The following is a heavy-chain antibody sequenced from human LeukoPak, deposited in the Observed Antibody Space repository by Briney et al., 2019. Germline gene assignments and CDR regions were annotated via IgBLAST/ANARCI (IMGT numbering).Heavy chain of an antibody. J-gene: IGHJ3*02. Sequence: SETLSLTCTVSGGSISSSSYYWGWVRQPPGKGLEWIGYIYYSGSTNYNPSLKSRVTISVDTSKNQFSLKLSSVTAADTAVYYCAGTPSGGYRRAFDIWGQGTMVTVSS. V-gene: IGHV4-61*05. D-gene: IGHD5-18*01. CDR3: AGTPSGGYRRAFDI. CDR2: IYYSGST. CDR1: GGSISSSSYY.